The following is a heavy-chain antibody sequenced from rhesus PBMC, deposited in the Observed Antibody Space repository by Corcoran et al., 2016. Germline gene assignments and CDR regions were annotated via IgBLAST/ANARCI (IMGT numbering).Heavy chain of an antibody. J-gene: IGHJ6*01. CDR3: AREGISSATGGLDS. V-gene: IGHV1S2*01. CDR1: GYIFTDYY. Sequence: QVQLVQSGAEEKKPGSSVKVSCKASGYIFTDYYIHWVRQAPRQGLQWGGSTKPSKGTPNYTHKCPSRVNMTKATSANRACMVMSNLRAEDPAQYYCAREGISSATGGLDSWGQGVVVTVSS. CDR2: TKPSKGTP. D-gene: IGHD6-43*01.